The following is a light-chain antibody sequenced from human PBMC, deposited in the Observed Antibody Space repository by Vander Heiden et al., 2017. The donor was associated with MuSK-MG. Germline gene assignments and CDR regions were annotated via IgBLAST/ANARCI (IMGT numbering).Light chain of an antibody. V-gene: IGLV1-40*01. CDR3: QSYDSSLSGSV. Sequence: QSVLTLPPSVSGAPGLRVTISCTVSSSNSGAGYDVHWYQQLPGTAPKLLSYGNSNRPSGVPDRFSGSESGTSASLAITGLQAEDEADYYCQSYDSSLSGSVFGGGTKLTVL. CDR1: SSNSGAGYD. CDR2: GNS. J-gene: IGLJ2*01.